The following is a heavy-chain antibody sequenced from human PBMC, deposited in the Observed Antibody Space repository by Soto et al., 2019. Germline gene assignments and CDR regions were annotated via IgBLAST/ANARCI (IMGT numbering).Heavy chain of an antibody. CDR2: IYHSGST. Sequence: SETLSLTCAVSGGSISSGGYSWSWIRQPPGKGLEWIGYIYHSGSTYYNPSLKSRITISVDTSNNQFSLKLTSVTAADTAVYYCARVHVMVVAGSTFDYWGHGTLVTVSS. CDR1: GGSISSGGYS. J-gene: IGHJ4*01. CDR3: ARVHVMVVAGSTFDY. D-gene: IGHD6-19*01. V-gene: IGHV4-30-2*01.